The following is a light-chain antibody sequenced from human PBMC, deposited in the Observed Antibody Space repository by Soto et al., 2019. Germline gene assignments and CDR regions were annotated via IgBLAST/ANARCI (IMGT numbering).Light chain of an antibody. V-gene: IGKV1-39*01. CDR2: ASS. Sequence: DIQMTQSPSSLSASVGDRVTITCRASQSISSYLNWYQQKPGKAPKLLIYASSSLQSGVPSRFSGSGSGTDFTLTISSLQPEDFATYYCQPPYSTPPTFGQGTKLEI. CDR1: QSISSY. J-gene: IGKJ2*01. CDR3: QPPYSTPPT.